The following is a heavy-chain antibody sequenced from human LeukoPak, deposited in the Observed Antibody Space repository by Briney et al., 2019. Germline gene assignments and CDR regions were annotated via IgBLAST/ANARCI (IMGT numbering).Heavy chain of an antibody. CDR2: IYYSGTT. D-gene: IGHD2-15*01. V-gene: IGHV4-30-4*01. CDR3: GRTSGYCNRRTCDHSLGH. J-gene: IGHJ4*02. Sequence: SETLSLTCTVSGGSISSGDYYWSWIRQPPGKGLEWIGYIYYSGTTYFNPSLKSRVTISIDTSKNQFSLKVSSVTAADTAVYYCGRTSGYCNRRTCDHSLGHWGQGTLVTVSS. CDR1: GGSISSGDYY.